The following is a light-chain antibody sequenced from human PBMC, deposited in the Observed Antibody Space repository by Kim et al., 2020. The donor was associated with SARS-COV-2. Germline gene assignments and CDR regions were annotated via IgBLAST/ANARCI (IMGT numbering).Light chain of an antibody. CDR3: QVWDSSSDHTV. J-gene: IGLJ1*01. CDR2: YDS. Sequence: APGKTARITGGGNNIASKSVHWYQQKPGQAPVLVIYYDSDRPSGIPERFSGSNSGNTATLTISRVEAGDEADYYCQVWDSSSDHTVFGTGTKVTVL. V-gene: IGLV3-21*04. CDR1: NIASKS.